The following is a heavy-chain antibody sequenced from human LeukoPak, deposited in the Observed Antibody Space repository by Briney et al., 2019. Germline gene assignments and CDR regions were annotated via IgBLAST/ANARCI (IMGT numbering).Heavy chain of an antibody. D-gene: IGHD6-6*01. J-gene: IGHJ3*02. CDR1: GGSIIGYY. CDR2: IYYSGSI. V-gene: IGHV4-59*08. CDR3: AREYSSSSGRRAFDI. Sequence: PSETLSLTCTVSGGSIIGYYWSWIRQPPGKGLEWIGYIYYSGSINYNPSLKSRLTISIDTSENQFSLKLSSVTATDTAVYYCAREYSSSSGRRAFDIWGQGTMVTVSS.